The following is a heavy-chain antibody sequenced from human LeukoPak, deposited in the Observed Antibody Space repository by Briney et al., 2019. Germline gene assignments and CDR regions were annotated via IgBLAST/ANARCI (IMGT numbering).Heavy chain of an antibody. CDR3: ARRVRSADYRLDY. CDR2: IYYSGST. V-gene: IGHV4-39*07. Sequence: RPSETLSLTCTVSGGSISSSSYYWGWIRQPPGKGLEWIGSIYYSGSTYYNPSLKSRVTISLDASKSQFYLKLNSVTAADTAVYYCARRVRSADYRLDYWGQGTLVTVSS. D-gene: IGHD4-11*01. CDR1: GGSISSSSYY. J-gene: IGHJ4*02.